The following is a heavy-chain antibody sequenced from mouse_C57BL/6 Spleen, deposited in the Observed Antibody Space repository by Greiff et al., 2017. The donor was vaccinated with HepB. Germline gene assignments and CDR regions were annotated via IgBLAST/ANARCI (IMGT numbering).Heavy chain of an antibody. Sequence: QVQLQQPGAELVMPGASVKLSCKASGYTFTSYWMHWVKQRPGQGLEWIGEIDPSDSYTNYTKKFKGQSTLTVDKSSSTAYMQLSSLTSEDSAVYYWAKSRNGDMDYWGQGTSVTVSS. CDR2: IDPSDSYT. V-gene: IGHV1-69*01. CDR3: AKSRNGDMDY. CDR1: GYTFTSYW. J-gene: IGHJ4*01.